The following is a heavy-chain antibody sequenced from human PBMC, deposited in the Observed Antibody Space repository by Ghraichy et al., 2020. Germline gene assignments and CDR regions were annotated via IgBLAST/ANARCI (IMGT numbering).Heavy chain of an antibody. Sequence: ASVKVSCKASGYTFTSYDINWVRQATGQGLEWMGWMNPNSGNTGYAQKFQGRVTMTRNTSISTAYMELSSLRSEDTAVYYCATSGITIFGVVPEMDVWGQGTTVTVSS. D-gene: IGHD3-3*01. V-gene: IGHV1-8*01. J-gene: IGHJ6*02. CDR3: ATSGITIFGVVPEMDV. CDR2: MNPNSGNT. CDR1: GYTFTSYD.